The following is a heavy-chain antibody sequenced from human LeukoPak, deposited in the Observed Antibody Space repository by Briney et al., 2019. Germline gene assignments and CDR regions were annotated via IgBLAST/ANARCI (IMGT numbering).Heavy chain of an antibody. Sequence: ASAKVSCKASGYTFTSYDINWVRQATGQGLEWMGWMNPNSGNTGYAQKFQGRVTMTRNTSISTAYMELSSLRSEDTAVYYCARAPRFAPYYYYYMDVWGKGTTVTVSS. CDR2: MNPNSGNT. CDR3: ARAPRFAPYYYYYMDV. J-gene: IGHJ6*03. V-gene: IGHV1-8*01. CDR1: GYTFTSYD.